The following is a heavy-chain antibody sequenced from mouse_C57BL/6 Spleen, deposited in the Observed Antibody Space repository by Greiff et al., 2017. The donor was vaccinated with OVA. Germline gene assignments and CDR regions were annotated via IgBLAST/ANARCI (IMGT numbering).Heavy chain of an antibody. CDR3: ARDRYYGSSRDY. V-gene: IGHV1-55*01. D-gene: IGHD1-1*01. CDR1: GYTFTSYW. CDR2: IYPGSGST. Sequence: QVQLQQPGAELVKPGASVKMSCKASGYTFTSYWITWVKQRPGQGLEWIGDIYPGSGSTNYNEKFKSKATLTVDKSSSTAYMQLSSLTSEDAAVYYCARDRYYGSSRDYWGQGTTLTVSS. J-gene: IGHJ2*01.